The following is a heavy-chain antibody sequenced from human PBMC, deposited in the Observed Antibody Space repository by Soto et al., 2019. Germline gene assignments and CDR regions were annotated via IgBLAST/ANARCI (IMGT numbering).Heavy chain of an antibody. D-gene: IGHD3-16*01. Sequence: SFQATGYTLPPHHIHRGGQAPGQRREWGGINNPTGGRTRYAQKFQGRVTMTRDTSTSTVYMELSSLRSEDTAVYYCARGGELPQPFDYWGQGTLVTVSS. CDR2: NNPTGGRT. J-gene: IGHJ4*02. CDR1: GYTLPPHH. CDR3: ARGGELPQPFDY. V-gene: IGHV1-46*01.